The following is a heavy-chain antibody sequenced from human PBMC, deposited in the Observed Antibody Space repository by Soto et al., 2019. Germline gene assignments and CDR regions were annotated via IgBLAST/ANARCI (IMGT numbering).Heavy chain of an antibody. Sequence: QVQLVQSGAEVKKPGASVKVSCKASGYTFTSYDINWVRQATGQGLEWMGWMNPNSGNTGYAQKFQGRVTMTRNTSIRTAYMGLSSLRSEDTAVYYCARRIAVGATRGMDVWGQGTTVTVSS. CDR3: ARRIAVGATRGMDV. CDR1: GYTFTSYD. J-gene: IGHJ6*02. D-gene: IGHD6-19*01. V-gene: IGHV1-8*01. CDR2: MNPNSGNT.